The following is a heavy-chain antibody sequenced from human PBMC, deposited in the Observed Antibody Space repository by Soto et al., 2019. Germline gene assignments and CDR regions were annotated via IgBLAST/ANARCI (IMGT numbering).Heavy chain of an antibody. CDR2: ISSNGGRT. D-gene: IGHD5-18*01. CDR3: ARDGPWNTAMTMYYYMDV. V-gene: IGHV3-64*07. J-gene: IGHJ6*03. CDR1: GFTFSRFA. Sequence: EVQLVESGGGLVQPGGSLRLSCAASGFTFSRFAMHWVRQAPGKGLQYVSAISSNGGRTYYADSVKGRFTISRDNSKNTLYLQMGSLRVEDMAVYYCARDGPWNTAMTMYYYMDVWGEGTTVTVSS.